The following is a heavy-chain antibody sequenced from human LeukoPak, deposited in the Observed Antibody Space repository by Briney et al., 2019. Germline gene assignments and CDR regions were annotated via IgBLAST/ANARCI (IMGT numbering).Heavy chain of an antibody. CDR2: ISSSGSTI. CDR1: GFTFSSCE. D-gene: IGHD6-13*01. V-gene: IGHV3-48*03. Sequence: GGSLRLSCAASGFTFSSCEMYWVRQAPGKGLEWVSYISSSGSTIYYADSVKGRFTISRDNAKNSLYLQMNSLRAEDTAVYYCARASGYSSSWGYFDHWGQGTLVTVSS. CDR3: ARASGYSSSWGYFDH. J-gene: IGHJ4*02.